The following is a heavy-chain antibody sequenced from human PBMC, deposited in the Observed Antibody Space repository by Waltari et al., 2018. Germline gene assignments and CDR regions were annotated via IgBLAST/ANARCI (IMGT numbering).Heavy chain of an antibody. Sequence: QVRLVQSGAEVKKPGSSVKVSCKDSGGTFSSYAISWVRQAPGPGLEWMGGIYTMFGTANCEQRFKGRVTISADESTSIAYMELRSLISEDTAVYYCARDFSGGWGYWGQGTLVTVSS. J-gene: IGHJ4*02. CDR3: ARDFSGGWGY. D-gene: IGHD3-10*01. CDR1: GGTFSSYA. CDR2: IYTMFGTA. V-gene: IGHV1-69*01.